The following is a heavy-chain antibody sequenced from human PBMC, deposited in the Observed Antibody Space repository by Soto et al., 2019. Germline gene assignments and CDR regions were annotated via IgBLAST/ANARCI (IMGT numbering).Heavy chain of an antibody. V-gene: IGHV3-23*01. CDR1: GFTFSSYA. D-gene: IGHD3-22*01. J-gene: IGHJ4*02. Sequence: GGSLRLSCAASGFTFSSYAMSWVRQAPGKGLEWVSAISGSGGSTYYADSVKGRFTISRDNSKNTLYLQMNSLRAEDTAVYYCAKDVSPFSLYYYDSSGFDYWGQGTLVTVSS. CDR3: AKDVSPFSLYYYDSSGFDY. CDR2: ISGSGGST.